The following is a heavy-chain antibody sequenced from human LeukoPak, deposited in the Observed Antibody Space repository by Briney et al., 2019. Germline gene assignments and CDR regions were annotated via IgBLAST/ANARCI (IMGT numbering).Heavy chain of an antibody. CDR1: GFTVSSNY. D-gene: IGHD2-15*01. Sequence: GGSLRLSCAASGFTVSSNYMTWVRQAPGKGLEWVSVLYSGGSTYYADSVKGRFTISRDNSKNTLYLQMNSLRAEDTAVYYCARAPRMVYFDYWGQGTLVTVSS. J-gene: IGHJ4*02. V-gene: IGHV3-53*01. CDR3: ARAPRMVYFDY. CDR2: LYSGGST.